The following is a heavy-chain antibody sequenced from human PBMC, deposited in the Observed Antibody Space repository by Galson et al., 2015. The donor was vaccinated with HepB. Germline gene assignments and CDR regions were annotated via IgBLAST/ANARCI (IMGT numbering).Heavy chain of an antibody. CDR1: GGSISSYYW. Sequence: TLSLTCSVSGGSISSYYWSWIRQPPGKALEWLALVYWNDDKRYSPSLKSRLTITKDTSKNQVVLTMTNMDPVDTATYYCAHRSGYSGGSYSVTFDYWGQGTLLTVSS. CDR3: AHRSGYSGGSYSVTFDY. J-gene: IGHJ4*02. CDR2: VYWNDDK. D-gene: IGHD6-19*01. V-gene: IGHV2-5*01.